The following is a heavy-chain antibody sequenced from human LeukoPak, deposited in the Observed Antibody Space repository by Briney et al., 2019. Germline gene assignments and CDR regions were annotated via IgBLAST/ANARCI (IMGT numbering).Heavy chain of an antibody. V-gene: IGHV4-34*01. CDR3: ARDPGYCSGGSCYRLPNDH. CDR2: INHSGST. J-gene: IGHJ4*02. CDR1: GGSLSGYY. D-gene: IGHD2-15*01. Sequence: SETLSLTCAVYGGSLSGYYWSWIRQPPGKGLEWIGEINHSGSTNYNPSLKSRVTISVDTSKNQFSLKLSSVTAADTAVYYCARDPGYCSGGSCYRLPNDHWGQGTLVTVSS.